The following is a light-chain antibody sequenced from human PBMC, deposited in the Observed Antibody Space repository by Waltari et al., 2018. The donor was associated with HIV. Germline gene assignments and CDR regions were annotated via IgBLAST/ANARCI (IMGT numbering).Light chain of an antibody. Sequence: DIPMPQSPSTLSSSVGDRVTITCRASQSISSWLAWYQQKPGKATKLLIYKASSLESGVPSRFSGSGSGTEFTLTISSLQPDDFATYYCQQYNSYSWTFGQGTKVEIK. J-gene: IGKJ1*01. V-gene: IGKV1-5*03. CDR2: KAS. CDR1: QSISSW. CDR3: QQYNSYSWT.